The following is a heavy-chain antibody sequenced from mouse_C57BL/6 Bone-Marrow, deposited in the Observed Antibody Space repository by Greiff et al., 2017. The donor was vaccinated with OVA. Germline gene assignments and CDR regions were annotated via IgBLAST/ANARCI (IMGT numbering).Heavy chain of an antibody. Sequence: QVQLQQPGAELVKPGASVKMSCKASGYTFTSYWITWVKQRPGQGLEWIGDIYPGSGSTNYNEKFKSKATLTVDTSSSTAYMQLSSLTSEDSAVYYCARWDPFTTVVATDYYAMDYWGQGTSVTVSS. J-gene: IGHJ4*01. CDR1: GYTFTSYW. CDR3: ARWDPFTTVVATDYYAMDY. V-gene: IGHV1-55*01. D-gene: IGHD1-1*01. CDR2: IYPGSGST.